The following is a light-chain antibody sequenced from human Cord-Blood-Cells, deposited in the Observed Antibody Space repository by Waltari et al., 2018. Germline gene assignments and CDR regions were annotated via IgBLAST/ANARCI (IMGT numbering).Light chain of an antibody. V-gene: IGKV3-11*01. CDR1: QSVSSY. CDR3: QQRSNWPPGIT. J-gene: IGKJ3*01. Sequence: ELVLTQSPATMSLSPGERATLHCRASQSVSSYLAWYQQKPGQAPRLLIYDASNRATGIPARFSGSGSGTDFTLTISSLEPEDFAVYYCQQRSNWPPGITFGPGTKVDIK. CDR2: DAS.